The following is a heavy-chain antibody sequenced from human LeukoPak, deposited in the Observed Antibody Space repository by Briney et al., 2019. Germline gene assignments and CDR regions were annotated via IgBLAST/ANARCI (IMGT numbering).Heavy chain of an antibody. V-gene: IGHV3-23*01. D-gene: IGHD3-16*02. CDR1: GFTYSSYS. Sequence: GGSLRLSCAASGFTYSSYSMSCVRQAPGKGLEWVSVVSDSGGSTYYADSVKGRFTISRDNSKNTLYLQMNSLRAEDTAIYYCARVRPYDYVWGSYRPNDYWGQGTLVTVSS. CDR3: ARVRPYDYVWGSYRPNDY. CDR2: VSDSGGST. J-gene: IGHJ4*02.